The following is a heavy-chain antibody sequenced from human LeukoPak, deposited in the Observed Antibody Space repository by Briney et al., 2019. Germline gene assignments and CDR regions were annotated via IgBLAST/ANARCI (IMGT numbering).Heavy chain of an antibody. CDR3: ARGSLKIIAVSSD. CDR2: IYSGGST. V-gene: IGHV3-66*01. D-gene: IGHD6-19*01. Sequence: GGSLRLSCAASGFTVSSNYMSWVRQAPGKGLEWVSVIYSGGSTYYADSVKGRFTISRDNSKNTLYLQMNSLRAEDTAVYYCARGSLKIIAVSSDWGQGTLVTVSS. J-gene: IGHJ4*02. CDR1: GFTVSSNY.